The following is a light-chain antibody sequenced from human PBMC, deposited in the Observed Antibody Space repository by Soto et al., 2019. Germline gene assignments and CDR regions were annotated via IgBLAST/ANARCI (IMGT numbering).Light chain of an antibody. J-gene: IGKJ2*01. CDR3: QHYNSYPWDT. Sequence: DIHMTQSPSTLSASVGDRVTITCRASQTISNWLAWYQQRPGKAPKLLIYKASSLESGVPSRFSGSGSGTEFTLTISSLQPDDFATYYCQHYNSYPWDTFGQGTKVDIK. CDR1: QTISNW. CDR2: KAS. V-gene: IGKV1-5*03.